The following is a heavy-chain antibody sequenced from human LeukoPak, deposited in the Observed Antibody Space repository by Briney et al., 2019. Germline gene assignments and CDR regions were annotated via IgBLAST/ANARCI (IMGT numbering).Heavy chain of an antibody. J-gene: IGHJ4*02. CDR1: GYSFNTYW. Sequence: HGESLKISCKGSGYSFNTYWIGWVRQMPGKGQEWMGIIYGGDSDTRYNPSFQGQVTISVDKFISTAYLQWSSLKASDTAMYYCARRQGCSNTACPPDYWGQGTLVTVSS. CDR2: IYGGDSDT. D-gene: IGHD2-2*01. V-gene: IGHV5-51*01. CDR3: ARRQGCSNTACPPDY.